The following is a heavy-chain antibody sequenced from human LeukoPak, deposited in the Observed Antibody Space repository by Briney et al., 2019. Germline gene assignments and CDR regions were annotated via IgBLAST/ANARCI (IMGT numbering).Heavy chain of an antibody. V-gene: IGHV3-66*02. D-gene: IGHD6-13*01. CDR3: ARENIAAAGDWFDP. CDR1: GFTVSSNY. Sequence: GGSLRLSCAASGFTVSSNYMSWVRQAPGKGLEWVSVIYSGGSTYYADSVKGRFTISRDNSKNTLYLQMNSLRAEDTAVYYCARENIAAAGDWFDPWGQGTLVPVSS. J-gene: IGHJ5*02. CDR2: IYSGGST.